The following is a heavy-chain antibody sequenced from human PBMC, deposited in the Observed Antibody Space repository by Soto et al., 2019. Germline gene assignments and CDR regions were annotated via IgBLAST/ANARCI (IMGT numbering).Heavy chain of an antibody. J-gene: IGHJ6*02. V-gene: IGHV2-70*01. CDR1: GFSLRTSGMC. Sequence: SGPTLVNPPQTLTLTCTFSGFSLRTSGMCVSWIRQPPGKALEWLALIDWDDDKYYSTSLKTRLTISKDTSKNQEVLTMTNMDPVDTATYYCARTPSYCSSTSCYNYYYYYGMDVWGQGTTVTVSS. D-gene: IGHD2-2*01. CDR2: IDWDDDK. CDR3: ARTPSYCSSTSCYNYYYYYGMDV.